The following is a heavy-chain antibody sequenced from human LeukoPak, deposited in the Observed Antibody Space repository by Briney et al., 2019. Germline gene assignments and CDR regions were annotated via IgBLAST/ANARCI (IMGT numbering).Heavy chain of an antibody. J-gene: IGHJ4*02. CDR3: ASPRRSSGWYALQFDY. D-gene: IGHD6-19*01. CDR2: FDPQDDET. CDR1: GYTVSDLS. V-gene: IGHV1-24*01. Sequence: ASVRVSCKVSGYTVSDLSMHWVRQAPGKGLEWMGGFDPQDDETLYAEKFQGRVTMTEDTLADTVYMELRSLRSEDTAIYYCASPRRSSGWYALQFDYWGQGTLVTVSS.